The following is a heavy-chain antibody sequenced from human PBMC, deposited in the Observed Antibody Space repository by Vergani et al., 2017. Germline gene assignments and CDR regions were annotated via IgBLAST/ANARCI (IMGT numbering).Heavy chain of an antibody. V-gene: IGHV1-2*02. J-gene: IGHJ6*02. CDR2: INPNSGGT. Sequence: QVQLVQSGAEVKKPGASVKVSCKASGYTFTGYYMHWVRQAPGQGLEWMGWINPNSGGTNYAQKFQGRVTMTRDTSISTAYMELGRLRSDDTAVYYCARGSGVLGYYYYGMDVWGQGTTVTVSS. CDR3: ARGSGVLGYYYYGMDV. CDR1: GYTFTGYY. D-gene: IGHD3-10*01.